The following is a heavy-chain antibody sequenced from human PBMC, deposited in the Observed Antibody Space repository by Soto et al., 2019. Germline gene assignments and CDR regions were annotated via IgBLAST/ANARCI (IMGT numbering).Heavy chain of an antibody. V-gene: IGHV1-18*01. Sequence: ASVKVSCKASGYTFTSYGTSWVRQAPGQGLEWMGWISAYNGNTNYAQKLQGRVTMTTDTSTSTAYMELRSLRSDDTAVYYCARDSRDYGDYVDNWFDPWGQGTLVTVSS. D-gene: IGHD4-17*01. CDR3: ARDSRDYGDYVDNWFDP. J-gene: IGHJ5*02. CDR1: GYTFTSYG. CDR2: ISAYNGNT.